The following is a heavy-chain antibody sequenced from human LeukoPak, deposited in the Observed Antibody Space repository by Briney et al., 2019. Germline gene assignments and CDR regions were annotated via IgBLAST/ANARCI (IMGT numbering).Heavy chain of an antibody. CDR3: AAEGRPTVVTFRKGAVDL. V-gene: IGHV1-58*01. D-gene: IGHD4-23*01. Sequence: SVKVSCKASGFTFTSSAVQWVRQARGQRLEWIGWSVVGSGNTNSAQKFQERVTITRDMSTSTVYMELSSLRSEDTAVYYCAAEGRPTVVTFRKGAVDLWGQGTMVTVSS. CDR1: GFTFTSSA. CDR2: SVVGSGNT. J-gene: IGHJ3*01.